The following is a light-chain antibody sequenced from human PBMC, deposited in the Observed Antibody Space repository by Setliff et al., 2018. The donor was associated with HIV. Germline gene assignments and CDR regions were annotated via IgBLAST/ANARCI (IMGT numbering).Light chain of an antibody. J-gene: IGLJ1*01. CDR3: SSYTSSSLYV. CDR1: SSDVGIYNY. V-gene: IGLV2-14*01. Sequence: QSVLTQPRSVSGSPGQSVTISCTGTSSDVGIYNYVSWYQQHPGKAPKLMICEVSNRPSGVSNRFSGSKSGNTASLTISGLQADDEADYYCSSYTSSSLYVFGTGTKSPS. CDR2: EVS.